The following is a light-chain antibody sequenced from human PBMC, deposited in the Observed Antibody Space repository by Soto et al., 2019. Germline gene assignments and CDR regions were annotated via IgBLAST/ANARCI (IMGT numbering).Light chain of an antibody. Sequence: QSVLTQPPSASGSPGQSVTISCTGTSSDIGAYNYVSWFQQHPGEAPKLIISEVNKRPSGVPDRFSGSKSGNTASLTVSGLQAEDEADYYCTSYGGRDNLMFGGGTKLIVL. J-gene: IGLJ3*02. CDR2: EVN. CDR1: SSDIGAYNY. CDR3: TSYGGRDNLM. V-gene: IGLV2-8*01.